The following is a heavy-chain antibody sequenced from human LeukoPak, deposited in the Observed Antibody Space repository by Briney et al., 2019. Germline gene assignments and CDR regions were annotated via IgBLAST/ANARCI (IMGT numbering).Heavy chain of an antibody. CDR3: ARNRNDDGDYLDAFDI. CDR1: AGSVSSGSHF. CDR2: INYSGST. V-gene: IGHV4-61*01. J-gene: IGHJ3*02. Sequence: PSETLPLTRTCTVSAGSVSSGSHFWSWIRQPPGKGLQWIGYINYSGSTNYNPSLKSRVTISVDTSKNQFSLQLRSVTAADTGVYYCARNRNDDGDYLDAFDIWGQGTMVTVSS. D-gene: IGHD4-17*01.